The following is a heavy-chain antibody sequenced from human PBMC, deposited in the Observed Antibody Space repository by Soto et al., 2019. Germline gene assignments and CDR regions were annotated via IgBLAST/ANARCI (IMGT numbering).Heavy chain of an antibody. CDR3: ARGHSTDCSNGVCSFFYNHEMDV. CDR2: INPKSGGT. CDR1: GYSFTDYH. Sequence: ASVKVSCKASGYSFTDYHIHWVRQAPGQGLEWLGRINPKSGGTSTAQKFQGWVTMTRDRSISTVYMELTRLKSDDTAVYFCARGHSTDCSNGVCSFFYNHEMDVWGQGTTVTVSS. J-gene: IGHJ6*02. D-gene: IGHD2-8*01. V-gene: IGHV1-2*04.